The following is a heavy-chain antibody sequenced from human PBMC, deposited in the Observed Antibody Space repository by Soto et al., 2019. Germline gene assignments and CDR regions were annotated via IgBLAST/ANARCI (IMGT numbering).Heavy chain of an antibody. CDR1: GGSISSYY. CDR2: IYYSGST. Sequence: SETLSLTCTVSGGSISSYYWSWIRQPPGKGLEWIGYIYYSGSTNYNPSLKSRVTISVDTSKNQFSLKLSSVTAADTAVYYCARITMVRGVPPPNYYYYGMDVWGQGTTVTVSS. CDR3: ARITMVRGVPPPNYYYYGMDV. V-gene: IGHV4-59*01. D-gene: IGHD3-10*01. J-gene: IGHJ6*02.